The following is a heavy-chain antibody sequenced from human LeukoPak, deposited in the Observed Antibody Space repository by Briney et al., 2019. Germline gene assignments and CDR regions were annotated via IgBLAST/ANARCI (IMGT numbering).Heavy chain of an antibody. D-gene: IGHD2-15*01. CDR2: ISGSGGST. J-gene: IGHJ4*02. CDR3: AKAYCSGGSCYGWYFDY. CDR1: GFTFSSYA. Sequence: GGSLRLSCAASGFTFSSYAMSWVRQAPGKGLEWVSAISGSGGSTYYADSAKGRFTISRDNSKNTLYLQMNSLRAEDTAVYYCAKAYCSGGSCYGWYFDYWGQGTLVTVSS. V-gene: IGHV3-23*01.